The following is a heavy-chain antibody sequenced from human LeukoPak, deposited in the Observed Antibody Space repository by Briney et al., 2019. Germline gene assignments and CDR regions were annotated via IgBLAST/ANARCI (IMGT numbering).Heavy chain of an antibody. CDR3: ARGRPNTYYYDSSGRKLHFDY. V-gene: IGHV4-34*01. Sequence: SETLSLTCAVYGGSFSGYYWSWIRQPPGKGLEWIGEINHSGSTNYNPSLKSRVTISVGTSKNQFSLKLSSVTAADTAVYYCARGRPNTYYYDSSGRKLHFDYWGQGTLVTVSS. CDR1: GGSFSGYY. D-gene: IGHD3-22*01. CDR2: INHSGST. J-gene: IGHJ4*02.